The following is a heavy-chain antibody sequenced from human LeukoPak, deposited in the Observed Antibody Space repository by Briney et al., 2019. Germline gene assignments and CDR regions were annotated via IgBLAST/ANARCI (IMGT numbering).Heavy chain of an antibody. CDR2: ISSNGGST. V-gene: IGHV3-64D*06. CDR1: GFTFSSYA. Sequence: GGSLRLSCAASGFTFSSYAMSWVRQAPGKGLEWVSAISSNGGSTYYADSVKGRFTISRDNSKNTLYLQMSSLRAEDTAVYYCVKDSVPGYDFWTSGVDYWGQGTLVTVSS. J-gene: IGHJ4*02. CDR3: VKDSVPGYDFWTSGVDY. D-gene: IGHD3-3*01.